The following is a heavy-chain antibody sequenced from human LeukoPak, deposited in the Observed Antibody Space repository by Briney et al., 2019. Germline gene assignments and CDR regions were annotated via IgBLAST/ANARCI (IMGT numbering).Heavy chain of an antibody. D-gene: IGHD6-13*01. CDR3: ARHIAGTFDY. CDR2: IYSNGST. J-gene: IGHJ4*02. CDR1: AGTISNNGSY. V-gene: IGHV4-39*01. Sequence: PSETLSLTCTVSAGTISNNGSYWAWIRQSPGKGLEWIGTIYSNGSTYNNPSLKSRVTISVDTSKNQFSLKLSSVTAADTAVYYCARHIAGTFDYWGQGTLVTVSS.